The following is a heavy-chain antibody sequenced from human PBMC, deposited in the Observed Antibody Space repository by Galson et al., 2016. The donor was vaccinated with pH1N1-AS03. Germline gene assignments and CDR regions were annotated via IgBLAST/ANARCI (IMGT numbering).Heavy chain of an antibody. D-gene: IGHD6-13*01. J-gene: IGHJ4*02. Sequence: SLRLSCAASGFTFSSYAMHWVRQAPGKGLEWVAVISYDGTNKYYADSVKVRFTISRDNSKNTLYLQMNSLRVEDTAVYYCVAGFDYWGQGTLVTVSS. V-gene: IGHV3-30*01. CDR2: ISYDGTNK. CDR3: VAGFDY. CDR1: GFTFSSYA.